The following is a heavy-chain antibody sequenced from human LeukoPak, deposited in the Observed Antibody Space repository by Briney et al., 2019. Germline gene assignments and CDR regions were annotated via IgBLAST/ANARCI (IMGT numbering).Heavy chain of an antibody. V-gene: IGHV1-46*01. CDR3: ARAHGSGSYLWENWFDP. CDR1: GNTFTSYD. D-gene: IGHD3-10*01. Sequence: ASVKVSCKASGNTFTSYDLHWVRQAPGQGLEWMGIINPSGGSTSYAQKFQGRVTMTRDTSTSTVYMELSSLRSEDTAVYYCARAHGSGSYLWENWFDPWGQGTLVTVSS. J-gene: IGHJ5*02. CDR2: INPSGGST.